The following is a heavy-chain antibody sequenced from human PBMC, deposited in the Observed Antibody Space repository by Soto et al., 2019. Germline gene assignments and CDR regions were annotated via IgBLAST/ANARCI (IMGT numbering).Heavy chain of an antibody. D-gene: IGHD6-13*01. CDR1: GGSISSYY. J-gene: IGHJ4*02. Sequence: SETLSLTCTVSGGSISSYYWSWIRQPPGKGLEWIGYIYYSGSTNYNPSLKSRVTISVDTSKNQFSLKLSSVTAADTAVYYCARHLVKFGSSWPYFDYWGQGTLVTVSS. CDR2: IYYSGST. CDR3: ARHLVKFGSSWPYFDY. V-gene: IGHV4-59*08.